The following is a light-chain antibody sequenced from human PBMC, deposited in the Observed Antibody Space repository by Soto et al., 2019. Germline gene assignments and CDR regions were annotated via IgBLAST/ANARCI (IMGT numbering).Light chain of an antibody. CDR1: QSNSSW. CDR3: QQYNCYSET. Sequence: GDRVTITCRASQSNSSWLAWYHQKPGKAPKLLIYDASSVESGVPSRCTGSEYETEGTLTLSTLQPDHGPTYDGQQYNCYSETFGQAPKVEIK. CDR2: DAS. J-gene: IGKJ1*01. V-gene: IGKV1-5*01.